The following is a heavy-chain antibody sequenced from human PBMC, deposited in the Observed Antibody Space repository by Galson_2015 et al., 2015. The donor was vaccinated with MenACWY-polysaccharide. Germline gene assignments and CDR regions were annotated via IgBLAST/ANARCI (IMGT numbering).Heavy chain of an antibody. V-gene: IGHV1-8*01. D-gene: IGHD3-16*01. CDR2: MNPNSGNT. CDR1: GYIFSTYD. CDR3: ARGGGRFPENYYFDY. Sequence: SVKVSCKASGYIFSTYDINWVRQATGRGLEWMGWMNPNSGNTGYAQKFQGRVTMTRDTSISTAYMELSSLRSEDTAVYYCARGGGRFPENYYFDYWGQGTLVTVSS. J-gene: IGHJ4*02.